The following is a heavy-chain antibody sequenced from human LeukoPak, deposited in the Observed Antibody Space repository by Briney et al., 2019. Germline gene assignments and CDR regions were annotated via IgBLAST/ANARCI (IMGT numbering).Heavy chain of an antibody. J-gene: IGHJ4*02. Sequence: PGGSLRLSCAVSGITLSNYGMSWVRQAPGKGLEWVAGISDSGGSTNYADSVKGRFTISRDSAKNTLYLQMNSLRAEDTAVYFCAKRGVVIRVILVGFHKQAYYFDSWGQGALVTVSS. CDR2: ISDSGGST. D-gene: IGHD3-10*01. CDR1: GITLSNYG. CDR3: AKRGVVIRVILVGFHKQAYYFDS. V-gene: IGHV3-23*01.